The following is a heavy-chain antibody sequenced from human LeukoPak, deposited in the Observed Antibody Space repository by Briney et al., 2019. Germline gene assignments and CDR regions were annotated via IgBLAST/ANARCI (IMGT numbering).Heavy chain of an antibody. Sequence: PSETLSLTCTVSGGSISSYYWSWIRQPAGKGLEWIGRIYTSGSTNYNPSLKSRVTMSVDTSKNQFSLKLSSVTAADTAVYYCARAHYYDGSGYYWVFDYWGQGTLVTVSS. CDR2: IYTSGST. J-gene: IGHJ4*02. D-gene: IGHD3-22*01. CDR1: GGSISSYY. V-gene: IGHV4-4*07. CDR3: ARAHYYDGSGYYWVFDY.